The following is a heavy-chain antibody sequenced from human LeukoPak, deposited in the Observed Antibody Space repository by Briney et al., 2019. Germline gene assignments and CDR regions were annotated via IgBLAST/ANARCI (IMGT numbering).Heavy chain of an antibody. V-gene: IGHV1-69*13. J-gene: IGHJ4*02. Sequence: ASVTVSCKASGGTFSSYAISWVRQAPGQGLEWMGGIIPIFGTANYAQKFQGRVTITADESTSTAYMELSSLRSEDTAVYYCASTLRGGYSYGYSWYYWGQGTLVTVSS. CDR3: ASTLRGGYSYGYSWYY. CDR2: IIPIFGTA. CDR1: GGTFSSYA. D-gene: IGHD5-18*01.